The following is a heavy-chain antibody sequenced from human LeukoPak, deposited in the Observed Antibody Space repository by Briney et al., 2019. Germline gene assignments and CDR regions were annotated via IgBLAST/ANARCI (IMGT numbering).Heavy chain of an antibody. Sequence: SSVKVSCKASGGTFSSYAISWVRQAPGQGLEWMGGIIPIFGTANYAQKFQGRVTITADKSTSTAYMELSSLRSEDTAVYYCARAGLLWFGELLSKGFDYWGRGTLVTVSS. CDR1: GGTFSSYA. CDR3: ARAGLLWFGELLSKGFDY. J-gene: IGHJ4*02. V-gene: IGHV1-69*06. D-gene: IGHD3-10*01. CDR2: IIPIFGTA.